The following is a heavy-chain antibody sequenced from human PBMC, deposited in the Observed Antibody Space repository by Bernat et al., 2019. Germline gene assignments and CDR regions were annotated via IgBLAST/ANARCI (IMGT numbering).Heavy chain of an antibody. D-gene: IGHD1-20*01. V-gene: IGHV3-23*01. CDR1: GFTFSSYA. Sequence: EVQLLESGGGLVQPGGSLRLSCAASGFTFSSYAMSWVRQAPGKGLEWVSAISGSGGSTYYADSVKGRFTISRDNSKNTLYLQMNSLRAEDTAVYYCAKGNWNDVVGYYYMDVWGKGTTVTVSS. J-gene: IGHJ6*03. CDR3: AKGNWNDVVGYYYMDV. CDR2: ISGSGGST.